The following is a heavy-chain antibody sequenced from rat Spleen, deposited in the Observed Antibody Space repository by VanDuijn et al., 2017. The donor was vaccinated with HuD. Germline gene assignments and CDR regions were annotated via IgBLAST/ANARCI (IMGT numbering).Heavy chain of an antibody. Sequence: QVQLKESGPGLVQPSQTLSLICTVSGFSLISNSVHWVRQPPGKGLEWMGGIWGDGSTDYNSALKSRLSISRDTSKSQVYLKMNSLQTEDTATYSCARGDYSSPRGGYWGQVVMVTVSS. J-gene: IGHJ2*01. CDR3: ARGDYSSPRGGY. V-gene: IGHV2-1*01. CDR2: IWGDGST. CDR1: GFSLISNS. D-gene: IGHD1-2*01.